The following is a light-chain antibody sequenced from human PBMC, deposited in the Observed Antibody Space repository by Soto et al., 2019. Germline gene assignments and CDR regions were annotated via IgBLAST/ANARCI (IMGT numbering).Light chain of an antibody. V-gene: IGLV2-14*01. CDR2: EVS. Sequence: QSALTQPASVSGSPGQSITISCTGTSSDVGGYNYVSWYQQHPGKAPKLMIYEVSNRPSGVSNRFSGSKSGNTASLTISGLQAEDEADYYCRSYTMSSTPQVVFGGGTKLTVL. J-gene: IGLJ2*01. CDR1: SSDVGGYNY. CDR3: RSYTMSSTPQVV.